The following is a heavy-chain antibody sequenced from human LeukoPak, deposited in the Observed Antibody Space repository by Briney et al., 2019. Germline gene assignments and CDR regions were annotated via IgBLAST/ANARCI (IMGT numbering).Heavy chain of an antibody. CDR2: IYHSGST. CDR1: GYSINNDYF. CDR3: ARDGPYDSGAFGI. J-gene: IGHJ3*02. V-gene: IGHV4-38-2*02. D-gene: IGHD3-22*01. Sequence: PSETLSLTCTVSGYSINNDYFWGWIRQPPGKGLEWIGSIYHSGSTYYNPSLKSRVTISVDTSKNQFSLRLSSVTAADTARYYCARDGPYDSGAFGIWGQGTMVAVSS.